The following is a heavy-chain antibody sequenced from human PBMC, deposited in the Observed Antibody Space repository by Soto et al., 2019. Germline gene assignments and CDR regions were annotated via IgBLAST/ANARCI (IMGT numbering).Heavy chain of an antibody. Sequence: QMQLVESGGGVVQPGRSLRLSCAASGFTFGAYTMHWVRQAPGKGLEWVADISYDGNSERYTDTVKGRFTVSRDNSKSTMYLQMNSLRAEDTAVYYCARDGYSGRSDGFDVWGQGTRVTVSS. J-gene: IGHJ3*01. CDR1: GFTFGAYT. CDR3: ARDGYSGRSDGFDV. D-gene: IGHD1-26*01. V-gene: IGHV3-30*14. CDR2: ISYDGNSE.